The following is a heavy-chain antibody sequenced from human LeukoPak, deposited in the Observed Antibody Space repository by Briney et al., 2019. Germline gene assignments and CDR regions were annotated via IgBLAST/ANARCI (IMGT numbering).Heavy chain of an antibody. J-gene: IGHJ6*02. CDR2: IKQDGSEK. D-gene: IGHD1-1*01. CDR3: ASFLDPAPPYYYGMDV. V-gene: IGHV3-7*01. CDR1: GFTFSSYA. Sequence: PGGSLRLSCAASGFTFSSYAMHWVRQAPGKGLEWVANIKQDGSEKYYVDSVKGRFTISRDNAKNSLYLQMNSLRAEDTAVYYCASFLDPAPPYYYGMDVWGQGTTVTVSS.